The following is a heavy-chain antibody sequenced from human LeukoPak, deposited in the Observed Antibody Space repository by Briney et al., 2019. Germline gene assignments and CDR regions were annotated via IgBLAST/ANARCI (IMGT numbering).Heavy chain of an antibody. CDR2: MNPNTLNT. D-gene: IGHD3-22*01. Sequence: GASVKVSCKASEYTFTSYDINWVRQATGQGLEWMGWMNPNTLNTGYAQKFQGRVTMTRNTSISTAYMELSSLRSEDTAVYYCATNYYDSSGYYSNWGQGTLVTVSS. CDR3: ATNYYDSSGYYSN. J-gene: IGHJ4*02. CDR1: EYTFTSYD. V-gene: IGHV1-8*01.